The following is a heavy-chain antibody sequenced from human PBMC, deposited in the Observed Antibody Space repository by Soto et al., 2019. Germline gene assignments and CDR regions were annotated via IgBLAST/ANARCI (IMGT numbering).Heavy chain of an antibody. CDR3: TKDTGYLSMDA. V-gene: IGHV3-23*01. CDR2: ISGTGSRT. D-gene: IGHD6-25*01. Sequence: SCAASGFTFNTNAMSWVRQAPGKGLEWVSSISGTGSRTYYADSVKGRFTIARDNSKNTVSLQMNNLRAEDTGLYYCTKDTGYLSMDAWGQGTTVTVSS. CDR1: GFTFNTNA. J-gene: IGHJ6*02.